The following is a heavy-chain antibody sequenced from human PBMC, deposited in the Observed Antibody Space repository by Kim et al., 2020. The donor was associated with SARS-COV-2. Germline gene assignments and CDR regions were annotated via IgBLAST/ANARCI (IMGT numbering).Heavy chain of an antibody. Sequence: GESLKISCKGSGYSFTSYWIGWVRQMPGKGLEWMGIIYPGDSDTRYSPSFQGQVTISADKSISTAYLQWSSLKASDTAMYYCARRMVRSKGNYYYYYGMDVWGQGTTVTVSS. V-gene: IGHV5-51*01. CDR3: ARRMVRSKGNYYYYYGMDV. CDR1: GYSFTSYW. CDR2: IYPGDSDT. J-gene: IGHJ6*02. D-gene: IGHD3-10*01.